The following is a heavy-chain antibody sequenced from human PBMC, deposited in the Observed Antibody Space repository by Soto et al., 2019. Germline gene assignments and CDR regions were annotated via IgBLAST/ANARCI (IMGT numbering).Heavy chain of an antibody. J-gene: IGHJ4*02. CDR3: GRDSSSVRGS. CDR2: IIPIFDAT. D-gene: IGHD3-10*01. Sequence: QVQMVQSGAEVKKPGSSARVSCKVSGGTFSRHSISWVRQAPGQGLEWMGGIIPIFDATQYAKKFQGRFTRTADDSTTTFTLDLTALSPEATAIYVCGRDSSSVRGSWGQGTLVIVSS. V-gene: IGHV1-69*01. CDR1: GGTFSRHS.